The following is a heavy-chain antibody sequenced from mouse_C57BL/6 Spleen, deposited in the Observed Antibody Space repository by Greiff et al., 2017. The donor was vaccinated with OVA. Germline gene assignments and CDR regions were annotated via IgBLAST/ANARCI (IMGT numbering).Heavy chain of an antibody. J-gene: IGHJ4*01. D-gene: IGHD2-4*01. CDR1: GFTFSNYW. CDR3: TGYDYDGGVLGEYAMDY. CDR2: IRLKSDNYAT. V-gene: IGHV6-3*01. Sequence: EVMLVESGGGLVQPGGSMKLSCVASGFTFSNYWMNWVRQSPEKGLEWVAQIRLKSDNYATHYAESVKGRFTISRDDSKSSVYLQMNNLRAEDTGIYYCTGYDYDGGVLGEYAMDYWGQGTSVTVSS.